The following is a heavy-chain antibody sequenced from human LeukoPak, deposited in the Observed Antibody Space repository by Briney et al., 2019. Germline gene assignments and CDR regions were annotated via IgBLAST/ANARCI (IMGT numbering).Heavy chain of an antibody. Sequence: GGSLRLSCAASRFTFSNYAMSWVRQAPGKGLEWVSTISGSGGSTYYADSVKGRFTISRDNSKNTLYLQMNSLRAEDTAVYYCAKAVVAARISYFGYWGQGTLVTVSS. CDR1: RFTFSNYA. CDR3: AKAVVAARISYFGY. D-gene: IGHD2-15*01. CDR2: ISGSGGST. J-gene: IGHJ4*02. V-gene: IGHV3-23*01.